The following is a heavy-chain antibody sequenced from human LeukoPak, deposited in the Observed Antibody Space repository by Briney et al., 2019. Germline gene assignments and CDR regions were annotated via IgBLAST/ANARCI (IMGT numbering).Heavy chain of an antibody. V-gene: IGHV3-23*01. J-gene: IGHJ4*02. CDR2: ISGSADNA. CDR1: GFTLSSYA. CDR3: AKQGFGC. Sequence: GGSLRLSCTASGFTLSSYAMSWVRQAPGEGLEWVSTISGSADNANYAEAVKGRFTISRDNSKNTMYLQMNSLRAEDTAVYYCAKQGFGCWGQGTLVTVSS.